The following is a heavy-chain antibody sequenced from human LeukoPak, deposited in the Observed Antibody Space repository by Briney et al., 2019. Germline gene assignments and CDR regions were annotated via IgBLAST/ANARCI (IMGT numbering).Heavy chain of an antibody. V-gene: IGHV2-5*02. CDR1: GFSLSTSGVG. CDR2: IYWDDDK. CDR3: AHRRNGSGRPGGYYFDY. Sequence: SGPTLVKPTQTLTLTCTFSGFSLSTSGVGVGWIRQPPGKALEWLALIYWDDDKRYSPSLKSRLTITKDTSKNQVVLTMTNMDPVDTATYYCAHRRNGSGRPGGYYFDYWGQGTLVTVSS. D-gene: IGHD3-10*01. J-gene: IGHJ4*02.